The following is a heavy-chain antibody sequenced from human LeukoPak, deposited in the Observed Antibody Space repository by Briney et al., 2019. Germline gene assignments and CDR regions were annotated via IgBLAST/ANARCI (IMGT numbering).Heavy chain of an antibody. CDR2: INSDGSST. J-gene: IGHJ6*03. D-gene: IGHD3-22*01. CDR3: TLHTTSYYYDSSGYNRLLGYYMDV. Sequence: GGSLRLSCAASGFTFSSYWMHWVRQAPGKGLVWVSRINSDGSSTSYADSVKGRFTISRDNAKNTLYPQMNSLKTEDTAVYYCTLHTTSYYYDSSGYNRLLGYYMDVWGKGTTVTVSS. V-gene: IGHV3-74*01. CDR1: GFTFSSYW.